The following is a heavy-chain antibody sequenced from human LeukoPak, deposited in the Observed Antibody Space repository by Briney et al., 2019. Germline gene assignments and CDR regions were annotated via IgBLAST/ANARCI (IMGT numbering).Heavy chain of an antibody. Sequence: GGSLRLSCAASGFTFSSYAMHWVRQAPGRGLEWVTVISYDGSNGYYAGSVKGRFTISRDNSQNTLYVQMSSLRPEDTAVYYCVREVTSGSFDYWGQGTLVTVSS. CDR2: ISYDGSNG. J-gene: IGHJ4*02. CDR3: VREVTSGSFDY. D-gene: IGHD1-26*01. V-gene: IGHV3-30*04. CDR1: GFTFSSYA.